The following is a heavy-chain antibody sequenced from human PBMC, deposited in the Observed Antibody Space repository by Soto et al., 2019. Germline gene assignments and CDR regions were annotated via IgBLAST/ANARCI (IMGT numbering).Heavy chain of an antibody. Sequence: GASVKVSCKASGYTFITYAMHWVRQAPGQRLEWMGWIDAGNGNTKYSQKFQGRVTITADESTSTAYVELSSLRSEDTAVYYCARCQYQLLFPLYYYYYYGMDVWGQGTTVTVSS. CDR3: ARCQYQLLFPLYYYYYYGMDV. CDR1: GYTFITYA. CDR2: IDAGNGNT. J-gene: IGHJ6*02. D-gene: IGHD2-2*01. V-gene: IGHV1-3*01.